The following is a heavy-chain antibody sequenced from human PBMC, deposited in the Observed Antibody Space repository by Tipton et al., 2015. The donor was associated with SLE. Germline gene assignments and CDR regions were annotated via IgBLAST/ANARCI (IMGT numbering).Heavy chain of an antibody. D-gene: IGHD1-26*01. CDR2: INHRGST. CDR1: GGSISSSSYY. Sequence: LRLSCTVSGGSISSSSYYWGWIRQPPGKGLEWIGEINHRGSTNYSPSLKSRVTISVDKSKNQFSLKLSSVTAADTAVYYCSSVGDYFMDVWGKGTTVTVSS. J-gene: IGHJ6*03. V-gene: IGHV4-39*07. CDR3: SSVGDYFMDV.